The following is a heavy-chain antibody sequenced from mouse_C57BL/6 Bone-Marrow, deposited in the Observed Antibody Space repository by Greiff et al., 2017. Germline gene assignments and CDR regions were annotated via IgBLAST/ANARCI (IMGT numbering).Heavy chain of an antibody. D-gene: IGHD2-12*01. V-gene: IGHV1-69*01. CDR1: GYTFTSYW. J-gene: IGHJ4*01. CDR3: ERGIRSMEY. Sequence: QVQLQQSGAELVMPGASVKLSCKASGYTFTSYWMHWVKQRPGQGLEWIGEIDPSDSYTNYNQKFKSKSTLTVDKSSSTAYMQLSSLTSEDSAVYYYERGIRSMEYWGQGTLVTVSA. CDR2: IDPSDSYT.